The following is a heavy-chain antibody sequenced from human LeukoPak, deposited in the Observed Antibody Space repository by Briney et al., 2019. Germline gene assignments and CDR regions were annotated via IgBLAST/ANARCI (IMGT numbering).Heavy chain of an antibody. CDR3: ARGGYGVVVVAATVDY. D-gene: IGHD2-15*01. J-gene: IGHJ4*02. Sequence: GGSLRLSCAASGFTFSSYAMHWVRQAPGKGLEWVAVISYDGSNKYYADSVKGRFTISRDNSKNTLYLQMNSLRAEDTAVYYCARGGYGVVVVAATVDYWGQGTLVTVSS. V-gene: IGHV3-30-3*01. CDR1: GFTFSSYA. CDR2: ISYDGSNK.